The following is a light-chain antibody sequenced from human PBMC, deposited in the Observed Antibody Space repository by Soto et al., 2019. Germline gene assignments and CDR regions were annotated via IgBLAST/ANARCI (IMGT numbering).Light chain of an antibody. J-gene: IGLJ2*01. CDR3: QVWDSRSDHVV. Sequence: SYELTQPPSVSVAPGQTAIITCGGDSIGSRGVHWYQQKPGQAPVLVVYDDSDRPSGIPERFSGSNSGNTATLTISRVEAGDEADYYCQVWDSRSDHVVFGGGTKVTVL. CDR1: SIGSRG. CDR2: DDS. V-gene: IGLV3-21*02.